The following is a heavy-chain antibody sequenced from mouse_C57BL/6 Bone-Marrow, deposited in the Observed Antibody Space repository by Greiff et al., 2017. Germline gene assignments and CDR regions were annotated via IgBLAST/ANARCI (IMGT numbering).Heavy chain of an antibody. J-gene: IGHJ1*03. CDR3: ARLALMIRGYFDV. V-gene: IGHV1-53*01. CDR2: INPSNGGT. D-gene: IGHD2-4*01. Sequence: QVQLKQPGTELVKPGASVKLSCKASGYTFTSYWMHWVKQRPGQGLEWIGNINPSNGGTNYNEKFKSKATLTVDKSSSTAYMQLSSLTSEDSAVYYCARLALMIRGYFDVWGTGTTVTVSS. CDR1: GYTFTSYW.